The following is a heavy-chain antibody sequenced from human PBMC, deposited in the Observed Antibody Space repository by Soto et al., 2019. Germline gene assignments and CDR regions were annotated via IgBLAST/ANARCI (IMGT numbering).Heavy chain of an antibody. J-gene: IGHJ4*02. D-gene: IGHD1-26*01. V-gene: IGHV1-69*12. CDR3: AKIGSRVGADFDY. CDR2: IIRLFGAA. CDR1: GITFNKHA. Sequence: QVQLVQSGAEVKKPGSSVKVSCKASGITFNKHAITWVRQAPGQGLEWMGGIIRLFGAAKSEPNFQDRVKSTADESTSTAYMELNSLRSEDTAVYYCAKIGSRVGADFDYWGQGTLVTVSP.